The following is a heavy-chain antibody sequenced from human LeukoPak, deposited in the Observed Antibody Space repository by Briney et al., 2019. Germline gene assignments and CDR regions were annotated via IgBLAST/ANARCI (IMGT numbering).Heavy chain of an antibody. CDR1: GGSISSGDYY. Sequence: SETLSLACTVSGGSISSGDYYWSWLRQPPGKGLEWIGYIYYSGSTYYNPSLKSRVTISVDTSKNQFSLKLSSVTAADTAVYYCARDPVVYEVLAFDIWGQGTMVTVSS. J-gene: IGHJ3*02. CDR3: ARDPVVYEVLAFDI. D-gene: IGHD2/OR15-2a*01. CDR2: IYYSGST. V-gene: IGHV4-30-4*01.